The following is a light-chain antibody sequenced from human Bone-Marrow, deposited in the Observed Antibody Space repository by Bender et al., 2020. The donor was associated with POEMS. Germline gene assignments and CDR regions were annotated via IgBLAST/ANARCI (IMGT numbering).Light chain of an antibody. J-gene: IGLJ1*01. CDR3: CSYADSSTLV. Sequence: ALTQPASVSGSPGQSSTISCTGTSSDVGSYNLVSWFQQHPGKVPKLMIYAVTKRPSGISNRFSGSKSGNTASLTISGLQAEDEADYYCCSYADSSTLVLGTGTKVTVL. V-gene: IGLV2-23*02. CDR1: SSDVGSYNL. CDR2: AVT.